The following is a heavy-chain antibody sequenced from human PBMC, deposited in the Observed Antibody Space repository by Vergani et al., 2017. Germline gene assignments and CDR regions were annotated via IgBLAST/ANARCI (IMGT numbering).Heavy chain of an antibody. Sequence: EVQLVQSGAEVKKPGESLKISCQISGYSFTNYWIGWVRQMPGKGLEWMGVIHPADSDTRYSPSFQGQVTISVDKSISTAYLQRSSLRASDSAMYYCARLYGRDSSGSKYFYYWGQGTLVTVSS. J-gene: IGHJ4*02. V-gene: IGHV5-51*01. D-gene: IGHD3-22*01. CDR2: IHPADSDT. CDR3: ARLYGRDSSGSKYFYY. CDR1: GYSFTNYW.